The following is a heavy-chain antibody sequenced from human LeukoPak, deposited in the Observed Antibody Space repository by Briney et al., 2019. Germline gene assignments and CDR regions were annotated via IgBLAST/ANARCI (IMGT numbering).Heavy chain of an antibody. CDR3: ARLRRANSGYGSVDF. J-gene: IGHJ4*02. V-gene: IGHV4-39*01. Sequence: PSETLSLTCTVSGDSINRSDPYWGWIRQSPGKGLEWIVSIYYTGSTFDKPSLKSRVTISLDTTNNQFSLRVKSVTAADAALYFCARLRRANSGYGSVDFWGQGTLVTVSS. D-gene: IGHD5-12*01. CDR1: GDSINRSDPY. CDR2: IYYTGST.